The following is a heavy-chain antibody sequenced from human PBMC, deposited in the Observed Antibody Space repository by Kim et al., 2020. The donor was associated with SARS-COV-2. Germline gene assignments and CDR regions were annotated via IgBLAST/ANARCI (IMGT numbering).Heavy chain of an antibody. CDR2: ISYDGSNK. Sequence: GGSLRLSCAASGFTFSSYGMHWVRQAPGKGLEWVAVISYDGSNKYYADSVKGRFTISRDNSKNTLYLQMNSLRAEDTAVYYCAKDLTTVITPTTYFDYWGQGTLVTVSS. V-gene: IGHV3-30*18. CDR1: GFTFSSYG. J-gene: IGHJ4*02. CDR3: AKDLTTVITPTTYFDY. D-gene: IGHD4-17*01.